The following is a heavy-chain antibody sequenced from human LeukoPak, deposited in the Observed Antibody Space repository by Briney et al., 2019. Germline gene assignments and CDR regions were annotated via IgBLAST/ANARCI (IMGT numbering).Heavy chain of an antibody. CDR2: ITPIFGTA. J-gene: IGHJ4*02. CDR3: ARGWLAETTVVTPYNY. CDR1: GGTFSSYA. V-gene: IGHV1-69*01. Sequence: SVKVSCKASGGTFSSYAISWVRQAPGQGLEWMGGITPIFGTANYAQKFQGRVTITAVESMSTAYMELSSLRSEDTAVYYCARGWLAETTVVTPYNYWGQGTLVTVSS. D-gene: IGHD4-23*01.